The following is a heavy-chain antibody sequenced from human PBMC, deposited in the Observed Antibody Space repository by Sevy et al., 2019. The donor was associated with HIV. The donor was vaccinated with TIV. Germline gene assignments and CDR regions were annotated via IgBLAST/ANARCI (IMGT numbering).Heavy chain of an antibody. J-gene: IGHJ4*02. D-gene: IGHD2-2*01. CDR2: FSFGCGKI. CDR3: AREGCSKPHDY. V-gene: IGHV3-23*01. CDR1: GFTFSNYA. Sequence: GGSLRLSCAASGFTFSNYAMSWVRQAPGNGLEWVSTFSFGCGKINYADSVKGRFTISRDNSKNTLYLQMNSLRAEDTALYYCAREGCSKPHDYRGQGTLVTVSS.